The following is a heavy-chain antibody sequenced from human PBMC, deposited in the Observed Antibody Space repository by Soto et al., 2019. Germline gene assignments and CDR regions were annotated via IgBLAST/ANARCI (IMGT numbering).Heavy chain of an antibody. Sequence: GESLKISCKGSGYSFTSYWIGWVRQMPGKGLEWMGIIYPGDSDTRYSPSFQGQVTISADKSISTAYLQWSSLKASDTAMYYCARHYLVVVPAATTNYYYYMDVWGKGTTVTVSS. V-gene: IGHV5-51*01. D-gene: IGHD2-2*01. CDR2: IYPGDSDT. CDR3: ARHYLVVVPAATTNYYYYMDV. CDR1: GYSFTSYW. J-gene: IGHJ6*03.